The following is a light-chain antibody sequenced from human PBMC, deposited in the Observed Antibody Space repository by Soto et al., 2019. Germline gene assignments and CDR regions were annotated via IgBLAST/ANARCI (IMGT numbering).Light chain of an antibody. V-gene: IGKV3-20*01. CDR2: GAS. Sequence: EIVLTQSPGTLSLSPGERATLSSRASQSVSTSYLAWYQQKPGQAPRLLIYGASSRATGIPDRFSGSGSGADFTLTISRLEPEDFAVYYCHQYGSVPLTFGGGTKVEIK. CDR1: QSVSTSY. J-gene: IGKJ4*01. CDR3: HQYGSVPLT.